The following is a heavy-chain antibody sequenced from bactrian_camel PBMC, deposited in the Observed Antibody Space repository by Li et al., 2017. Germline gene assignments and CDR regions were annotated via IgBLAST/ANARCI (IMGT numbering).Heavy chain of an antibody. CDR1: GYTVGDGC. V-gene: IGHV3S1*01. Sequence: HVQLVESGGGSVQAGGSLKLSCKVSGYTVGDGCMAWFRQAPGKEREGVAAIYATVGKTYYGDSVEGRFTISQDNAKNTLYLQMNSLKPEDTATYYCAAKVVEGSCSVESAIDLWGKGTQVTVS. CDR2: IYATVGKT. J-gene: IGHJ7*01. D-gene: IGHD6*01.